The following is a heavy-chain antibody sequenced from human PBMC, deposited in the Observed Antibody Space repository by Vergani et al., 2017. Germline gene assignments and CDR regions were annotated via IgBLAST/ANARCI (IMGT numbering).Heavy chain of an antibody. CDR1: GFSFSSQA. Sequence: QVQLAESGGGRVQPGRSLRLSCAASGFSFSSQAIHWVRQAPGKGLEWVAVISNDGSKKYYADSVKGQFNISRDNSKNTLDLQMNSLRTQNTAVYYFAKAGSVTSGSLQYNCYMDVWGKGTTVTVS. J-gene: IGHJ6*03. V-gene: IGHV3-30*18. D-gene: IGHD3-10*01. CDR3: AKAGSVTSGSLQYNCYMDV. CDR2: ISNDGSKK.